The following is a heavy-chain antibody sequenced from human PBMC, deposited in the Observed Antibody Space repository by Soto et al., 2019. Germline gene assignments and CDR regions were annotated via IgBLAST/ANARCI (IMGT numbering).Heavy chain of an antibody. Sequence: PSGTLSLTCAAYGGSFSGYFWSWILQPPGKGLEWIGEINHSGSTNYNPSLKSRVTISVDTSKNQFSLKLSSVTAADTAVYYCARGGYSSSWYRPVTAWYYFDYWGQGTLVTVSS. CDR1: GGSFSGYF. V-gene: IGHV4-34*01. CDR2: INHSGST. CDR3: ARGGYSSSWYRPVTAWYYFDY. D-gene: IGHD6-13*01. J-gene: IGHJ4*02.